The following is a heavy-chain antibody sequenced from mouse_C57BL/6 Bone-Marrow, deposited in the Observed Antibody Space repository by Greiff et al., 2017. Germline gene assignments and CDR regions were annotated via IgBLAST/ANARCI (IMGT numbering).Heavy chain of an antibody. CDR1: GYTFTSYW. Sequence: QVQLQQPGAELVRPGTSVKLSCKASGYTFTSYWMHWVKQRPGQGLEWIGVIDPSDSYTNYNQKFKGKATLTVDTSSSTAYMQLSSLTSEDSAVYYCASPPFDYWGQGTTLTVSS. CDR3: ASPPFDY. V-gene: IGHV1-59*01. J-gene: IGHJ2*01. CDR2: IDPSDSYT.